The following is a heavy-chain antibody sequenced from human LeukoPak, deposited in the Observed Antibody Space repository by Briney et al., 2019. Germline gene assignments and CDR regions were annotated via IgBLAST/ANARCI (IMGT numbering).Heavy chain of an antibody. D-gene: IGHD3-16*01. CDR2: INPNSGGT. Sequence: GASVKVSCKASGYTFTGYYMHWVRQAPGQGLEWMGWINPNSGGTNYVQKFLGRVTMTIDSSTSTAYMELRSLRSDDTAVYYCAREEGGNYYYMDVWGKGTTVTVSS. CDR1: GYTFTGYY. CDR3: AREEGGNYYYMDV. J-gene: IGHJ6*03. V-gene: IGHV1-2*02.